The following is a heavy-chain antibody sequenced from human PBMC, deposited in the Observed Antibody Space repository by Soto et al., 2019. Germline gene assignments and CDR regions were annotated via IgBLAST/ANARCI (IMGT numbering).Heavy chain of an antibody. J-gene: IGHJ6*02. D-gene: IGHD2-15*01. CDR1: GFTLSSYD. CDR2: IGSGGDT. CDR3: TRKTPPAGMEV. V-gene: IGHV3-13*01. Sequence: EVQLVESGGGLVQPGGSLRLSCAASGFTLSSYDIHWVRQATGEGLAWVSGIGSGGDTHYADSVKGRFIISREHGTNSLYAQMNKLSVGCTAVYYCTRKTPPAGMEVWGQGATVTVSS.